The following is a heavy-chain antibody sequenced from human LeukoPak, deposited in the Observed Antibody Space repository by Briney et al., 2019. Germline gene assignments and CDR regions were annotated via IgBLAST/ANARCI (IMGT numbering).Heavy chain of an antibody. V-gene: IGHV1-8*01. J-gene: IGHJ4*02. CDR2: MNPNSGNT. Sequence: ASVKVSCKASGYTFTSYDINWVRQATGQGLEWMGWMNPNSGNTGYAQKFQGRVTMTRNTSISTAYMELSSLRSGDTAVYYCARGHRRWFGELVAYDFDYWGQGTLVTVSS. D-gene: IGHD3-10*01. CDR1: GYTFTSYD. CDR3: ARGHRRWFGELVAYDFDY.